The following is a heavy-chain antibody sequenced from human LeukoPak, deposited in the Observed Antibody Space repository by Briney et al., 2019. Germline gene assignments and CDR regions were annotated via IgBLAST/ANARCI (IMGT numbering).Heavy chain of an antibody. J-gene: IGHJ6*03. CDR1: GFTVSTNH. Sequence: PGGSLRLSCAVSGFTVSTNHMSWVRQAPGRGLEWVSVIYNDGNTYYTDSVKGRFTISRDNSKNTVFLQMNSLRVEYTAVYYCARDREVVTAKAQMDVWGKGTTVTVSS. CDR3: ARDREVVTAKAQMDV. CDR2: IYNDGNT. D-gene: IGHD2-21*02. V-gene: IGHV3-53*01.